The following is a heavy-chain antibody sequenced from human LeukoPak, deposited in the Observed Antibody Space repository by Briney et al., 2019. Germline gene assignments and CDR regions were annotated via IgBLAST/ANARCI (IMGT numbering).Heavy chain of an antibody. J-gene: IGHJ4*02. D-gene: IGHD3-10*01. CDR2: TYYRSKWYN. CDR1: GDSVSSNSAA. V-gene: IGHV6-1*01. Sequence: PSQTLSLTCAISGDSVSSNSAAWNWIRQSPSRGLEWLGRTYYRSKWYNDYAVSVKSRITINPDTSKNQFSLKLSSVTAADTAVYYCARAALWFGTPDYWGQGTLVTVSS. CDR3: ARAALWFGTPDY.